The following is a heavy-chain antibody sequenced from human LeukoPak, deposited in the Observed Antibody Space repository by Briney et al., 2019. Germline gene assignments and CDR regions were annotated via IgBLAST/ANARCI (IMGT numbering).Heavy chain of an antibody. J-gene: IGHJ4*02. CDR3: ARLFRDVTTFDY. CDR1: GFIFSNYG. Sequence: GGSLRLSCAASGFIFSNYGMHWVRQAPGKGLEWVTFIQFDGSNEYYAGSVKGRFTISTDNSKNTLYLQMNSLRAEDTAVYYCARLFRDVTTFDYWGQGTLVTVSS. CDR2: IQFDGSNE. V-gene: IGHV3-30*02. D-gene: IGHD1-1*01.